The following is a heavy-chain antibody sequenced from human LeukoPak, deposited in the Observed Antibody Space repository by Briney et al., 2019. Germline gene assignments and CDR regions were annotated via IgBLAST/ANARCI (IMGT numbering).Heavy chain of an antibody. CDR2: IRQDGGET. D-gene: IGHD1-26*01. J-gene: IGHJ4*02. V-gene: IGHV3-7*01. CDR3: VRGGFFRYSGTSGDY. Sequence: GGSLRLSCAASGFLFSNYWMQWVRQAPGKGLEWVANIRQDGGETYYVDSVKGRFTISRDNAQNSLYLQMTSLRVGDMAIYYCVRGGFFRYSGTSGDYWGQGSQVTVSS. CDR1: GFLFSNYW.